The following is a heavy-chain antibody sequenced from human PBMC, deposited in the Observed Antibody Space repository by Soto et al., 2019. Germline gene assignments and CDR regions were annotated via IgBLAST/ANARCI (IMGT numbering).Heavy chain of an antibody. Sequence: SVKVSCKASGFTFTSSAVQWVRQARGQRLEWIGWIVVGSGNTNYAQKFQERVTITRDMSTSTAYMELSSLRSEDTAVYYCAAQGPYYYDSSGYYYPREYFDYWGQGTLVTVSS. V-gene: IGHV1-58*01. D-gene: IGHD3-22*01. CDR3: AAQGPYYYDSSGYYYPREYFDY. CDR1: GFTFTSSA. CDR2: IVVGSGNT. J-gene: IGHJ4*02.